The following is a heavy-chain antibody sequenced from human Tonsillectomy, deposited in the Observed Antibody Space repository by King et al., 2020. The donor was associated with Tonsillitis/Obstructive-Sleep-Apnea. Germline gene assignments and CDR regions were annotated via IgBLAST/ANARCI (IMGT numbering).Heavy chain of an antibody. Sequence: LQLQESGSGLVKPSQTLSLTCAVSGGSISSGGYSWSWIRQPPGKGLEWIGYIYHSGSTYYNPSLKSRVTISVDRSKNQFSLKLSSVTAADTAVYYCARYSTSFNWFDPWGQGTLVTVSS. CDR1: GGSISSGGYS. D-gene: IGHD2-2*01. V-gene: IGHV4-30-2*01. J-gene: IGHJ5*02. CDR3: ARYSTSFNWFDP. CDR2: IYHSGST.